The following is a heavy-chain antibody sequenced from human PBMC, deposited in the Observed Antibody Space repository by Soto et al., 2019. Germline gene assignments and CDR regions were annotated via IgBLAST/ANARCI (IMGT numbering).Heavy chain of an antibody. CDR3: ARAESSSWHNFDY. V-gene: IGHV3-30-3*01. Sequence: HPGGSLRLSCAASGFTFSRYAMHWVRQAPGKGLEWVAVISYDGSNKYYADSVKGRFTISRDNFKNTLYLQMNSLRAEDTAVYYCARAESSSWHNFDYRGQGTLVTVSS. D-gene: IGHD6-13*01. J-gene: IGHJ4*02. CDR1: GFTFSRYA. CDR2: ISYDGSNK.